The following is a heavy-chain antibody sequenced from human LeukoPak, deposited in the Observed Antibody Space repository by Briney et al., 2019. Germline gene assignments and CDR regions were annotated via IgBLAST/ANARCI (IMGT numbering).Heavy chain of an antibody. V-gene: IGHV4-4*07. CDR2: SRINAGT. CDR1: GGSITSYH. D-gene: IGHD3-22*01. CDR3: ARDGLYNFGYSYFDN. J-gene: IGHJ4*02. Sequence: LETLSLTCTVSGGSITSYHWSWIRQPAGKGLEWFGRSRINAGTNYNPSLKSRVTLSTDTSKNQLSLKLTSVTAAHTAVYYCARDGLYNFGYSYFDNWGQGILVTVFS.